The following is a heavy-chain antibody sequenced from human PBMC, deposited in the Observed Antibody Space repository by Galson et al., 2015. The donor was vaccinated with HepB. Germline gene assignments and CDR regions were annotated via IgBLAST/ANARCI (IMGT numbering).Heavy chain of an antibody. Sequence: CAISGDSVSGNIVSWNWIRQSPSRGLEWLGRTYFRSRWYYDYAVSVKSRVTINPDTSGNQFSLQLHSVTPEDTAVYYCAGAGYCRSTYCFFAYWGQGTPVTVSS. J-gene: IGHJ4*02. CDR3: AGAGYCRSTYCFFAY. CDR2: TYFRSRWYY. CDR1: GDSVSGNIVS. V-gene: IGHV6-1*01. D-gene: IGHD2-2*01.